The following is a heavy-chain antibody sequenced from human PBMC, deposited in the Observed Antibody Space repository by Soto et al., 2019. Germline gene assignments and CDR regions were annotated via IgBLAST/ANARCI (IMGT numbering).Heavy chain of an antibody. CDR2: ISSGDSTI. Sequence: QVQLVESGGGLVKPGGSLRLSCAASGFTFSDYYMSWLRQAPGKGLEWVAYISSGDSTIYYADSVKGRFTISRDNAKNSLEPQMNSLRADDTAVYYCARDSSSSVWFDPWGEGTLVTVSS. V-gene: IGHV3-11*01. J-gene: IGHJ5*02. D-gene: IGHD6-6*01. CDR1: GFTFSDYY. CDR3: ARDSSSSVWFDP.